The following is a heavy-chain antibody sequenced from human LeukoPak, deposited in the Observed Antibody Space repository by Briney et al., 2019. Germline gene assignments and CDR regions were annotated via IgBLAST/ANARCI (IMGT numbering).Heavy chain of an antibody. Sequence: AGGSLRLSCAASGFTFSSYGMHWVRQAPGKGLEWVAVISYDGSNKYYADSVKGRSTISRDNSKNTLYLQMNSLRAEDTAVYYCAKDRYDSSEGWIDYWGQGTLVTVSS. V-gene: IGHV3-30*18. CDR2: ISYDGSNK. CDR3: AKDRYDSSEGWIDY. J-gene: IGHJ4*02. D-gene: IGHD3-22*01. CDR1: GFTFSSYG.